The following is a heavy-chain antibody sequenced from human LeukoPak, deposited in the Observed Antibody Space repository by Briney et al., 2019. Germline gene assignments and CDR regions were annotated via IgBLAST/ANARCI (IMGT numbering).Heavy chain of an antibody. CDR3: ARVTAAVDGWNWFDP. CDR2: VHLDGRT. J-gene: IGHJ5*02. CDR1: GGSVINTNW. V-gene: IGHV4-4*02. Sequence: SGTLSLTCGVSGGSVINTNWWTWVRQPPGKGLEWIGEVHLDGRTNYNPSLESRLTMSVDVSENQVSLKLTSVTAADTAVYYCARVTAAVDGWNWFDPWGQGTLVTVSS. D-gene: IGHD6-13*01.